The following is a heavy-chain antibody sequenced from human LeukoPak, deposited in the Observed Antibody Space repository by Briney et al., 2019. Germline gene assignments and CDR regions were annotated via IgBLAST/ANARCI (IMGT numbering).Heavy chain of an antibody. D-gene: IGHD3-9*01. V-gene: IGHV3-9*01. CDR3: AKDVHLILFDILTGYYGFGLDY. CDR2: ISWNSGSI. CDR1: GFTFDNYA. J-gene: IGHJ4*02. Sequence: PGRSLRLSCAASGFTFDNYAMHWVQQAPGKGLEWVSGISWNSGSIGYADSVKGRFTISRDNAKNSLYLQMNSLRAEDTALYYCAKDVHLILFDILTGYYGFGLDYWGQGTLVTVSS.